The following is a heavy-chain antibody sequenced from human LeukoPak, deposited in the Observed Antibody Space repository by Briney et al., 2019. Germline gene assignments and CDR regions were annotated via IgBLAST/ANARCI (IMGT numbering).Heavy chain of an antibody. V-gene: IGHV4-39*07. J-gene: IGHJ4*02. CDR3: ARVGSSWYDVDY. Sequence: KPSETLSLTCTVSGGSISSSSYYWGWIRQPPGKGLEWIGSIYYSGSTNYNPSLKSRVTISVDTSKNQFSLKLSSVTAADTAVYYCARVGSSWYDVDYWGQGTLVTVSS. D-gene: IGHD6-13*01. CDR1: GGSISSSSYY. CDR2: IYYSGST.